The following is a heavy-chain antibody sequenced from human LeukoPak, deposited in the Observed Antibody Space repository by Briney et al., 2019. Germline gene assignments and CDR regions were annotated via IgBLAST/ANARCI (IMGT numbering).Heavy chain of an antibody. D-gene: IGHD3-22*01. V-gene: IGHV3-53*01. J-gene: IGHJ6*03. CDR2: IYSGGST. Sequence: GSLRLSCAASGFTVSSNYMSWVRQAPGKVLEWVSVIYSGGSTYYADSAKGRFTISRDNSKNTLYLQMNSLRAEDTAVYYCARVKFGGDDSSGYYYYYYYMDVWGKGTTVTVSS. CDR1: GFTVSSNY. CDR3: ARVKFGGDDSSGYYYYYYYMDV.